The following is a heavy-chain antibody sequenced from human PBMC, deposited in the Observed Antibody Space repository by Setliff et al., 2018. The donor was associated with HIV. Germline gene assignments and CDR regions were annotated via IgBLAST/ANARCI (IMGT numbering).Heavy chain of an antibody. CDR3: ARFGNFWPYGMDV. Sequence: ASVKVSCKASGYTFTSYGISWVRQAPGQGLEWMGWISAYNGSTNYAQKLQGRVTMTTDTSTSTAYMELRSLRSDDPAVYFCARFGNFWPYGMDVWGQGTTVTVSS. D-gene: IGHD3-3*01. CDR2: ISAYNGST. CDR1: GYTFTSYG. V-gene: IGHV1-18*01. J-gene: IGHJ6*02.